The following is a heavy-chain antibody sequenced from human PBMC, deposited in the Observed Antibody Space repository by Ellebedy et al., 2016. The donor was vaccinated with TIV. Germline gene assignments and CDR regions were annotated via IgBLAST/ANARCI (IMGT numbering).Heavy chain of an antibody. J-gene: IGHJ5*02. Sequence: PGGSLRLSCATSGFTFSSYGMHWVRQAPGKGLEWVSVISYDGTYKYYADSLKGRFTISRDSSKNTLCLQMNSLRAIDTAVYYCARGVGNPGGWFDPWGQGTLVTVSS. CDR2: ISYDGTYK. V-gene: IGHV3-30*03. CDR1: GFTFSSYG. CDR3: ARGVGNPGGWFDP. D-gene: IGHD1-14*01.